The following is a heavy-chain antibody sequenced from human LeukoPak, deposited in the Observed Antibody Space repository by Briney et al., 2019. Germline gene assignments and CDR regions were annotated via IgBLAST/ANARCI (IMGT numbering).Heavy chain of an antibody. CDR1: GFTFSSYE. CDR3: ARAQYCGGDCHDAFDI. CDR2: ISSSGSTI. D-gene: IGHD2-21*02. Sequence: GGSLRLSCAASGFTFSSYEMNRVRQAPGKGLEWVSYISSSGSTIYYADSVKGRFTISRDNAKNSLYPQMNSLRAEDTAVYYCARAQYCGGDCHDAFDIWGQGTMVTVSS. J-gene: IGHJ3*02. V-gene: IGHV3-48*03.